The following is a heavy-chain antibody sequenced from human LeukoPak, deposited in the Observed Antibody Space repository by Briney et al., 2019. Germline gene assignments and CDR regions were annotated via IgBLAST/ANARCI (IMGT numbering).Heavy chain of an antibody. CDR2: INPNSGGT. V-gene: IGHV1-2*02. CDR3: ATDLGSSWIY. J-gene: IGHJ4*01. D-gene: IGHD6-13*01. CDR1: GYTFTGYY. Sequence: SVKVSFKSSGYTFTGYYLHWVGQPPGQGLDWMGCINPNSGGTKYEQKFQGRVTITRDNYISTAYMELSSLSSDDTAVYYCATDLGSSWIYWGQGTVVTVSS.